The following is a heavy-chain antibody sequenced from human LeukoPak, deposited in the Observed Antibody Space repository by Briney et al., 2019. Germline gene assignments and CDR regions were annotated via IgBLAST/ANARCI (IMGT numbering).Heavy chain of an antibody. D-gene: IGHD6-13*01. CDR3: ARDIEAPGIAFDY. J-gene: IGHJ4*02. CDR2: ISQDGSEK. Sequence: GGSLRLSCAVSGFSFSSHWMSWVRQAPGRGLEWVANISQDGSEKHYVDPVKGRFIISRDNAKNSLYLQMNSLRAEDSAVYYCARDIEAPGIAFDYWGQGSLVTVSS. CDR1: GFSFSSHW. V-gene: IGHV3-7*03.